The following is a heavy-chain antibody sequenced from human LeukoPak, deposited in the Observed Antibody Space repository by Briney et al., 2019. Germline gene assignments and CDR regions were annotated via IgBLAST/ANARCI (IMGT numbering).Heavy chain of an antibody. CDR2: IRYDGSNE. Sequence: PGGSLRLSCAASGFTFSSYDMHWVRQAPGKGPEWVAIIRYDGSNENYAEFVKGRFTISGDNSKKTLYLQMNSLRAEDTAVYYCARSRYNLDYWGQGTLVTVSS. J-gene: IGHJ4*02. D-gene: IGHD5-24*01. CDR1: GFTFSSYD. CDR3: ARSRYNLDY. V-gene: IGHV3-33*01.